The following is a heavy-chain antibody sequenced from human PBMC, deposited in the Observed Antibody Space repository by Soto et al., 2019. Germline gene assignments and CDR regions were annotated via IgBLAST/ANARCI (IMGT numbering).Heavy chain of an antibody. V-gene: IGHV4-39*01. CDR2: IYYSGST. D-gene: IGHD1-26*01. Sequence: PSETLSLTCTVSGGSISSSSYYWGWIRQPPGKGLEWIGSIYYSGSTYYNPSLKSRVTISVDTSKNQFSLKLSSVTAADTAVYYCARTTPSGGSYPPVFDYWGQGTLVTVSS. CDR1: GGSISSSSYY. J-gene: IGHJ4*02. CDR3: ARTTPSGGSYPPVFDY.